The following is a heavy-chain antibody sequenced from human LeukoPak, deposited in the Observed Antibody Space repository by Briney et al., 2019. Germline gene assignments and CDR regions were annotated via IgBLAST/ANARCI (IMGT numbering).Heavy chain of an antibody. V-gene: IGHV3-23*01. CDR2: ISSSGGST. CDR3: GRDPNGDYIGTFDM. J-gene: IGHJ3*02. D-gene: IGHD4-17*01. CDR1: GFTFSSYA. Sequence: GGSLRLSCAASGFTFSSYAMSWVRQAPGKGLEWVSAISSSGGSTYYADSVKGRFTISRDNSKNTLYLQMNSLRVEGTAVYFCGRDPNGDYIGTFDMWGRGTMVSVSS.